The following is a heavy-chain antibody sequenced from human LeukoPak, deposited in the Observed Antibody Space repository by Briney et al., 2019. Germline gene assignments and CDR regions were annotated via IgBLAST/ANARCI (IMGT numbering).Heavy chain of an antibody. CDR1: GGSISSYY. Sequence: SETLSLTCTVSGGSISSYYWSWIRQPAGKGLEWIGRIYTSGSTNYNPSLKSRVTMSVDTSKNQFSLKLSSVTAADTAVYYCAREGLLYDSSGYYSRVFDYWGQGTLVTVSS. J-gene: IGHJ4*02. V-gene: IGHV4-4*07. D-gene: IGHD3-22*01. CDR3: AREGLLYDSSGYYSRVFDY. CDR2: IYTSGST.